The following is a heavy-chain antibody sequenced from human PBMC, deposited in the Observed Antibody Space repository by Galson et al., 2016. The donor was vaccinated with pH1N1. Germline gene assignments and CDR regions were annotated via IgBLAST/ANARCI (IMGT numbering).Heavy chain of an antibody. CDR3: ARYAVTYYYDSSGYPDWYFDL. V-gene: IGHV5-51*03. CDR1: GYSFTSYW. D-gene: IGHD3-22*01. J-gene: IGHJ2*01. CDR2: IYPGDSDT. Sequence: QSGAEVKKPGESLKISCKGSGYSFTSYWIGWVRQMPGKGLEWMGIIYPGDSDTRYSPSFKGQVTISAYKSTSTAYLQWSSLKAADTAIYYCARYAVTYYYDSSGYPDWYFDLWGRGTLVTVSS.